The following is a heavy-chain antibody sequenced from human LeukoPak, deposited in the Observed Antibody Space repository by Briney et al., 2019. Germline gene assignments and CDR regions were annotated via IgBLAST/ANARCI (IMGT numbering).Heavy chain of an antibody. V-gene: IGHV4-59*08. CDR2: IYYSGST. CDR3: ARAERCISFYFDK. J-gene: IGHJ4*02. Sequence: PSETLSLTCTVSGVSISNYYWSWIRQPPGKGLEWIGYIYYSGSTNYNPSLKSRVTISVDTSKNQFSLKLSFVTASDTAVYYCARAERCISFYFDKWGQGTLVTVSS. D-gene: IGHD2-8*01. CDR1: GVSISNYY.